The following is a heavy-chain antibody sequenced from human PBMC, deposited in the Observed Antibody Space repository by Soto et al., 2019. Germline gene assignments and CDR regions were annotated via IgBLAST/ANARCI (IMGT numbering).Heavy chain of an antibody. V-gene: IGHV3-21*01. J-gene: IGHJ3*02. CDR2: ISSSSSYI. CDR3: ARDRGRVAGAFDI. CDR1: GFTFSSYS. D-gene: IGHD6-19*01. Sequence: GGSLRLSCAASGFTFSSYSMNWVRQAPGKGLEWVSSISSSSSYIYYADSVKGRFTISRDNAKNSLYLQMNSLRAEDTAVYYCARDRGRVAGAFDIWGQGTMVTVSS.